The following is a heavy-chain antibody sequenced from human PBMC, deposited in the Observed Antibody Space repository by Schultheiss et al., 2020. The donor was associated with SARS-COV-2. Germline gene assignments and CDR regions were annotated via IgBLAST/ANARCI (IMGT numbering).Heavy chain of an antibody. D-gene: IGHD6-19*01. CDR2: ISAYNGNT. J-gene: IGHJ4*02. CDR3: ARDGRVAVAGPGFDY. Sequence: ASVKVSCKASGYTFTSYGISWVRQAPGQGLEWMGWISAYNGNTNYAQKLRGRVTMTTDTSTSTAYMALRSLRSDDTAVYYCARDGRVAVAGPGFDYWGQGTLVTVSS. V-gene: IGHV1-18*01. CDR1: GYTFTSYG.